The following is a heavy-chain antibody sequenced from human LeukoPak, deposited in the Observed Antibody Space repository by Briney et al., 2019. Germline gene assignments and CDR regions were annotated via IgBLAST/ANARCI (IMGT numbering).Heavy chain of an antibody. V-gene: IGHV3-7*03. CDR2: IKQDGSEK. Sequence: GGSLRLSCAASGFTFSSYWMSWVRQAPGKGLEWVANIKQDGSEKYYVDSVKGRFTISRDNAKNSLYLQMNSLRAEDTALYYCAKDIGAVAGTEYYFDYWGQGTLVTVSS. CDR3: AKDIGAVAGTEYYFDY. J-gene: IGHJ4*02. D-gene: IGHD6-19*01. CDR1: GFTFSSYW.